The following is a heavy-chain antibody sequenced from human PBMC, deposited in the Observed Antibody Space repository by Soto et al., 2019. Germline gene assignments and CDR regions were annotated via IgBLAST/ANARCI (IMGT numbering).Heavy chain of an antibody. CDR2: ISGGGETT. CDR1: GFTFSSYA. V-gene: IGHV3-23*01. CDR3: AFTSGSGSYYFDY. J-gene: IGHJ4*02. D-gene: IGHD3-10*01. Sequence: EVQLLESGGGLVQPGGSLRLSCAASGFTFSSYAMWWVRQAPGKGLECVSAISGGGETTYYADSVKGRFTISRDNSKNTLYLQMNCLRAEDTAVYYCAFTSGSGSYYFDYWGQGTLVTVSS.